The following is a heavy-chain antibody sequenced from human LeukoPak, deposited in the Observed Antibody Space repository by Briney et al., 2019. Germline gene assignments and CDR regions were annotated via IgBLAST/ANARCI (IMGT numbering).Heavy chain of an antibody. V-gene: IGHV1-18*01. Sequence: ASVKVSCKASGYTFTSYGISWVRQAPGQGLEWMGWISAYNGNTNYAQKLQGRVTMTTDTSTSTAYMELRSLRSDDTAVYYCARVGCSSTSCCYYYYYYMDVWGKGTTVTISS. CDR3: ARVGCSSTSCCYYYYYYMDV. D-gene: IGHD2-2*01. CDR2: ISAYNGNT. J-gene: IGHJ6*03. CDR1: GYTFTSYG.